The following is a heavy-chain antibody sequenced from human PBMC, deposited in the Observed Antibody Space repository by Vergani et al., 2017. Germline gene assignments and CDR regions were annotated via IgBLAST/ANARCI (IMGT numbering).Heavy chain of an antibody. Sequence: EVQLLESGGGLVQPGGSLRLSCAASGFTFSSYAMSWVRQAPGKGLEWVSAISGSGGSTYYADSVKGRFTISRDNSKNTLYLQMNSLRAEDTAVYYCAKDPGWGGYGSGCYIDIWGQGTMVTVSS. CDR3: AKDPGWGGYGSGCYIDI. CDR1: GFTFSSYA. CDR2: ISGSGGST. J-gene: IGHJ3*02. V-gene: IGHV3-23*01. D-gene: IGHD6-19*01.